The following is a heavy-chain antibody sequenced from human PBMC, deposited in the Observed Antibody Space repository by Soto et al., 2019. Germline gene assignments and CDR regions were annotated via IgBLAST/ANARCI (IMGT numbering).Heavy chain of an antibody. V-gene: IGHV3-30*18. D-gene: IGHD3-22*01. CDR3: AKERGALGYGLADY. CDR1: GFSFSTYG. CDR2: ISYDESGK. Sequence: PGGSLRLSCEASGFSFSTYGMQWVRQVPNKGLEWVAVISYDESGKYYTESVRGRFTISRDNSKNTFYLQMNSLRPEDTAVYYCAKERGALGYGLADYWGPGTQVTVSS. J-gene: IGHJ4*02.